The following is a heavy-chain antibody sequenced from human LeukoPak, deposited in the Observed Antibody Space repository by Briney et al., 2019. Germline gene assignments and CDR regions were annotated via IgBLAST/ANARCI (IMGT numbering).Heavy chain of an antibody. CDR2: IGDSGDST. J-gene: IGHJ4*02. CDR3: AKDRVAVVVAAIVDY. CDR1: GFTFSSYV. Sequence: GGSLRLSCAASGFTFSSYVMSWVRQAPGKGPEWVSVIGDSGDSTYYADSVKGRFTISRDNSKNTLYLQMNSLRAEDTAVYYCAKDRVAVVVAAIVDYWGQGTLVTVSS. D-gene: IGHD2-15*01. V-gene: IGHV3-23*01.